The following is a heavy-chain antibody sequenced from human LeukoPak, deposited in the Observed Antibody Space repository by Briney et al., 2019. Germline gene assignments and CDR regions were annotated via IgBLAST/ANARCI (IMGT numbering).Heavy chain of an antibody. D-gene: IGHD1-26*01. CDR2: IYYSGST. CDR1: GGSISSYY. V-gene: IGHV4-59*01. J-gene: IGHJ4*02. Sequence: SETLSLTCTVSGGSISSYYWSWIRQPPGKGLEWIGNIYYSGSTNYNPSLKSRVTTSVDTSKNQFSLKLSSVTAADTAVYYCARSVGATDLYYWGQGTLVTVSS. CDR3: ARSVGATDLYY.